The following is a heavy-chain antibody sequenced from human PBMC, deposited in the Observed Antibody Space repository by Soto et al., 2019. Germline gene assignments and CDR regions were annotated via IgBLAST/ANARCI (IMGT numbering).Heavy chain of an antibody. D-gene: IGHD5-18*01. V-gene: IGHV3-30-3*01. CDR2: ISYDGSSK. Sequence: PGGSLRLSXAASGFTFNNYAMHWVRQAPGKGLEWMAFISYDGSSKYYADSVTGRFTISRDNSRNTLYLQMNSLRAEDTAVYYCARGDGYIYGNTFDSWGQGTLVTVSS. CDR3: ARGDGYIYGNTFDS. J-gene: IGHJ4*02. CDR1: GFTFNNYA.